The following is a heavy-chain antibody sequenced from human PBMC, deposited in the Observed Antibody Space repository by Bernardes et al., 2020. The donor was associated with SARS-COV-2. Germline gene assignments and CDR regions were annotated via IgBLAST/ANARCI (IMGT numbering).Heavy chain of an antibody. CDR3: ASTSDGYFQR. J-gene: IGHJ1*01. CDR1: GFSFGSYW. Sequence: GGSLRLSCAASGFSFGSYWMHWVRQAPGKGLIWVSRVNNDGSDTVYADSVKGRFTIFRDNAMSTLYLQMNNLRADDTAVYYCASTSDGYFQRWGQGTLVTVSS. CDR2: VNNDGSDT. V-gene: IGHV3-74*01.